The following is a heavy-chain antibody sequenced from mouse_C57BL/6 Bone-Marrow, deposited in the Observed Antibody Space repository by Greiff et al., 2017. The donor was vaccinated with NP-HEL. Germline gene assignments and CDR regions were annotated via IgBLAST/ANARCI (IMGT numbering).Heavy chain of an antibody. CDR3: ARRNDGYFFDY. CDR1: GFSLTSYG. D-gene: IGHD2-3*01. V-gene: IGHV2-2*01. CDR2: IWSGGST. J-gene: IGHJ2*01. Sequence: QVQLQQSGPGLVQPSQSLSITCTVSGFSLTSYGVHWVRQSPGKGLEWLGVIWSGGSTDYNAAFISRLSISKDNSKSQVFFKMNSLQADDTAIYYCARRNDGYFFDYWGQGTTLTVSS.